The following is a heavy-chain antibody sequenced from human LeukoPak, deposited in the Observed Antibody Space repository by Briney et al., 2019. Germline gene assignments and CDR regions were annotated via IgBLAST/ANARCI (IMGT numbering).Heavy chain of an antibody. CDR3: ARPDRTTTFFEY. CDR1: GYSFTSYW. D-gene: IGHD4-11*01. V-gene: IGHV5-51*01. CDR2: IYPGDSDT. J-gene: IGHJ4*02. Sequence: GESLKISCKGSGYSFTSYWIGWGRQMPGKGLEWMGIIYPGDSDTRYSPSFQGQVTISAAESINTAHLQWNSLKASDSAMYYCARPDRTTTFFEYWGQGTLVTVSS.